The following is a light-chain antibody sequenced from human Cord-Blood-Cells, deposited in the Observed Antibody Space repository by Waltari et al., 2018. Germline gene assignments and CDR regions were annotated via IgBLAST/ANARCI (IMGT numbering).Light chain of an antibody. V-gene: IGLV3-16*01. CDR2: KES. CDR3: LSADSSGTWV. J-gene: IGLJ3*02. Sequence: SYELTQPPSVSVSLGQMARITCPGEALPKKYAYWYQQKPGQFPVMVIYKESERPSGIPERFSGSSSGTIGTLTLSGVQAEDEADYYCLSADSSGTWVFGGGTKLTGL. CDR1: ALPKKY.